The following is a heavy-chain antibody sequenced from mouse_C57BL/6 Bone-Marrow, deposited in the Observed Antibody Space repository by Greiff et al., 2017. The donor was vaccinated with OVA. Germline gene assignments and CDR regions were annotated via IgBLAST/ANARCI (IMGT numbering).Heavy chain of an antibody. Sequence: VQLQQSGAELARPGASVKLSCKASGYTFTSYGISWVKQRTGQGLEWIGEIYPRSGNTYYNEKFKGKATLTADTSSSTAYMELRSLPTEDSAVYFCARGREGPIAYWGQGTLVTVSA. V-gene: IGHV1-81*01. CDR1: GYTFTSYG. CDR3: ARGREGPIAY. J-gene: IGHJ3*01. CDR2: IYPRSGNT.